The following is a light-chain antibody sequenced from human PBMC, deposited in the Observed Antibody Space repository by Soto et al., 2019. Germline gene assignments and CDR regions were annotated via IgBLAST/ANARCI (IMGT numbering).Light chain of an antibody. Sequence: QSALTQPASVSGSPGQSITISCTGTTSDVGSYNLVSWYQQHPGKVPKLMIYEVSRRPSGVSNRFSGSKSGNTASLTISGLQADDEADYYCCSYAGSNIKVFGGGTKLTVL. J-gene: IGLJ2*01. CDR1: TSDVGSYNL. CDR3: CSYAGSNIKV. CDR2: EVS. V-gene: IGLV2-23*02.